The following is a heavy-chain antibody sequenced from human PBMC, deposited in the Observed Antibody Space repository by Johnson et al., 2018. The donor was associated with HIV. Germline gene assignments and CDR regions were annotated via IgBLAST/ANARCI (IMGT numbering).Heavy chain of an antibody. J-gene: IGHJ3*02. CDR1: GFTFDDYG. CDR2: IKWNGGST. D-gene: IGHD6-13*01. CDR3: ARDWAAVGRVGGMDAFDI. Sequence: VQLVESGGGVVRPGGSLRLSCAASGFTFDDYGMSWVRQGPGKRLEWVSGIKWNGGSTGYADSVKGRFTISRDNAKNSLYLQMNSLRAEDTALYYCARDWAAVGRVGGMDAFDIWGQGTMVTVSS. V-gene: IGHV3-20*04.